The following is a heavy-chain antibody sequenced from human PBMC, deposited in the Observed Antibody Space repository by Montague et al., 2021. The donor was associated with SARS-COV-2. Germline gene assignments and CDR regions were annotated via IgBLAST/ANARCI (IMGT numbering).Heavy chain of an antibody. CDR1: GGSISSGSYY. V-gene: IGHV4-61*02. Sequence: TLSLTCTVSGGSISSGSYYWSWIRQPAGKGLDWIVRISISGSTNYNPSLKSRVTISVDTSKNQFSLKLSSVTAADTAVYYCARDIAVAGLFDYWGQGTLVTVSS. J-gene: IGHJ4*02. CDR2: ISISGST. CDR3: ARDIAVAGLFDY. D-gene: IGHD6-19*01.